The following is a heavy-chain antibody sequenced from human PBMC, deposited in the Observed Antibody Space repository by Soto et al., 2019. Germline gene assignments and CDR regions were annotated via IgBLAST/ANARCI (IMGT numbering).Heavy chain of an antibody. V-gene: IGHV5-51*01. CDR1: GYRISDYG. CDR3: ARHDTYDFWSGYWSQNPSSYYYGMDV. D-gene: IGHD3-3*01. J-gene: IGHJ6*02. Sequence: GESQQICNKGSGYRISDYGIAWVLQMPGKGLEWMGIIYPGDSETRYSPSFQEQVTISADKSVSTAYLQWSSLKASDTAMYYCARHDTYDFWSGYWSQNPSSYYYGMDVWGQGTTVTVSS. CDR2: IYPGDSET.